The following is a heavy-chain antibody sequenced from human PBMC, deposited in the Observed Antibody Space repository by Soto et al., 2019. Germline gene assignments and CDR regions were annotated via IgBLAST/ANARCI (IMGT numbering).Heavy chain of an antibody. V-gene: IGHV3-23*01. Sequence: GGSLRLSCAASGFIFENFGMSWVRQAPGKGLEWISSISGSGFKKYYADSVKGQFTISRDNSKSTVYLELNNLSVEDTAVYHCAKNQGVELVPLATVDWFDPWGQGSVVTVSS. J-gene: IGHJ5*02. CDR3: AKNQGVELVPLATVDWFDP. CDR1: GFIFENFG. CDR2: ISGSGFKK. D-gene: IGHD1-26*01.